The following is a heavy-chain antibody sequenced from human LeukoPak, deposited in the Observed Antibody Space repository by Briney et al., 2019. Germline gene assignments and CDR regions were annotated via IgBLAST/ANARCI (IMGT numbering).Heavy chain of an antibody. CDR2: INPSGGST. CDR1: GYTLTSYY. V-gene: IGHV1-46*01. D-gene: IGHD5-24*01. CDR3: ARDRRDGYKSLGFDY. J-gene: IGHJ4*02. Sequence: ASVKVSCKASGYTLTSYYMHWVRQAPGQGLEWMGIINPSGGSTSYAQKFQGRVTITADKSTSTAYMELSSLRFEDTAVYYCARDRRDGYKSLGFDYWGQGSLVTVSS.